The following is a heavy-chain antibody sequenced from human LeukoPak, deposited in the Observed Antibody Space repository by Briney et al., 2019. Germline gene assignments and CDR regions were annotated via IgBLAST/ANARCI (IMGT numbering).Heavy chain of an antibody. J-gene: IGHJ4*02. CDR2: IYSGGTT. V-gene: IGHV3-53*01. CDR3: AREPGTDYRKYYFDY. D-gene: IGHD3/OR15-3a*01. CDR1: GFXVSSNY. Sequence: GGSXRXSXAXXGFXVSSNYMSWVRQAPGMGLEWVSVIYSGGTTYYADSVKGRFTISRDNSKNMLYLQMNSLRAEDTAVYYCAREPGTDYRKYYFDYWGQGTLVTVSS.